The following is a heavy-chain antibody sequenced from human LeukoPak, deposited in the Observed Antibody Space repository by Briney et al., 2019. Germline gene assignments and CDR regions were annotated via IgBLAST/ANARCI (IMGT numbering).Heavy chain of an antibody. D-gene: IGHD6-13*01. CDR2: INPSGGST. V-gene: IGHV1-46*01. CDR1: GYTFTSYY. J-gene: IGHJ5*02. Sequence: ASVKVSCKASGYTFTSYYMHWVRQAPGQGLEWMGIINPSGGSTSYAQKFQGRVTMTRDTSTSTVYMELSSLRSEDTAVYYCAGATKIAAAGPGSYNWFDPWGQGTLVTVSS. CDR3: AGATKIAAAGPGSYNWFDP.